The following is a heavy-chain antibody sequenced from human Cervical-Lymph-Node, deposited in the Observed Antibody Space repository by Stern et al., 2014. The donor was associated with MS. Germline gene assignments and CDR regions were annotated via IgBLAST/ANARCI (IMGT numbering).Heavy chain of an antibody. CDR1: GFTFTSSA. V-gene: IGHV1-58*01. J-gene: IGHJ4*02. CDR3: AADPRYYYDSSGYPY. Sequence: QLVESGPEVKKPGTSVKVSCKASGFTFTSSAVQWVRQARGQRLEWIGWIVVCSGNTNYAQKFQERVTMTRDMSTSTAYMELSSLRSEDTAVYYCAADPRYYYDSSGYPYWGQGTLVTVSS. D-gene: IGHD3-22*01. CDR2: IVVCSGNT.